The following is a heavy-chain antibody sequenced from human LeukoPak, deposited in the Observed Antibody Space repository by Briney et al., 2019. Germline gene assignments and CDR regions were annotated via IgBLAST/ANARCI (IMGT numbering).Heavy chain of an antibody. CDR2: ISSSSSTI. V-gene: IGHV3-48*01. D-gene: IGHD5-18*01. CDR1: GFTFSSYS. Sequence: GGSLRLSCAASGFTFSSYSMNWVRQAPGKGLEWVSYISSSSSTIYYADSVKGRFTISRDNAKNSLYLQMNSLRAEGTAVYYCARDLGYSYGYGFDYWGQGTLVTVSS. CDR3: ARDLGYSYGYGFDY. J-gene: IGHJ4*02.